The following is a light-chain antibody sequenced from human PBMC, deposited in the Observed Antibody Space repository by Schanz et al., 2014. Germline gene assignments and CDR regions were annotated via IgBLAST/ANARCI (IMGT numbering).Light chain of an antibody. Sequence: EIVMTQSPVTLSVSPGERATLSCRASQSVSTYLAWYQQKPGQAPRLLIYGASTRATGIPARFSGSGSGTEFTLTINRLEAEDFAVYYCQQYVESPGTFGQGTRLEI. CDR3: QQYVESPGT. CDR1: QSVSTY. CDR2: GAS. J-gene: IGKJ1*01. V-gene: IGKV3-15*01.